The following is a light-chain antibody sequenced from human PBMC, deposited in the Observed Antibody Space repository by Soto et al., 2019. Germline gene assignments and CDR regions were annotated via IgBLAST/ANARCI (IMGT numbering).Light chain of an antibody. V-gene: IGKV1-39*01. CDR1: QTVTTY. Sequence: DIQMTQSPSSLSASVGDRVAITCRASQTVTTYLNWYQQKPGKAPKLLIYAASNLEGGVPSRFSGSGSGTEFTLTISSLQPEDFATYYCQQSYSTPPAFGQGTRLEIK. CDR2: AAS. J-gene: IGKJ5*01. CDR3: QQSYSTPPA.